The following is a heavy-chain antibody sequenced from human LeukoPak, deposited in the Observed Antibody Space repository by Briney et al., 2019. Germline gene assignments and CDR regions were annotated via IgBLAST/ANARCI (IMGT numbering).Heavy chain of an antibody. D-gene: IGHD4-17*01. Sequence: SETLSLTCTVSGGSISSYYWSWIRQPPGKGLEWIGYIYYSGSINYNPSLKSRVTISVDTSKNQFSLKLSSVTAADTAVYYCARGAVTTRLPWFDPWGQGTLVTVSS. CDR2: IYYSGSI. CDR3: ARGAVTTRLPWFDP. J-gene: IGHJ5*02. CDR1: GGSISSYY. V-gene: IGHV4-59*01.